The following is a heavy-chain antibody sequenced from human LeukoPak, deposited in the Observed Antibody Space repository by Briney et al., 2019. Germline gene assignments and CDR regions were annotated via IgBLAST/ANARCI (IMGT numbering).Heavy chain of an antibody. CDR2: IKEDGSWK. Sequence: GGSLRLSCAASGFTFSSSWMGWARQAPGKGLEWVANIKEDGSWKHYAVSVQGRFTISRDNAKNSLYLQMNSLRAEDTAVHYCARDRGWYHADSWGQGTLVTVSS. D-gene: IGHD6-19*01. CDR3: ARDRGWYHADS. J-gene: IGHJ4*02. V-gene: IGHV3-7*01. CDR1: GFTFSSSW.